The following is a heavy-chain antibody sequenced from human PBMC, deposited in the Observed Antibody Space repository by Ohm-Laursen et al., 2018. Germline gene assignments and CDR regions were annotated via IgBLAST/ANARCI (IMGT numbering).Heavy chain of an antibody. CDR3: ARDRRGYGSYAYYYGMDV. D-gene: IGHD3-16*01. V-gene: IGHV3-11*04. Sequence: SLRLSCAASGLTFSDYFMSWIRHAQGKGLEWVSYISISGDIIYYTDSVKGRFTISRDNAKNSLYLQMNSLRAEDTAVYYCARDRRGYGSYAYYYGMDVWGQGTTVTVSS. CDR2: ISISGDII. CDR1: GLTFSDYF. J-gene: IGHJ6*02.